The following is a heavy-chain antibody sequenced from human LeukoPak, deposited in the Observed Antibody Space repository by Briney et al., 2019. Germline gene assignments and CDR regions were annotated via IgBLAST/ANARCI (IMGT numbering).Heavy chain of an antibody. Sequence: SETLSLTCTISGGSLSSGGYYWSWIRQPAGKGLEWIGRFYTGGTPNYNPSLKSRVTILVDTSRNQFSLKLSSVTAADTAVYYCARGGIPDYWGQGILVTVSS. CDR2: FYTGGTP. CDR3: ARGGIPDY. CDR1: GGSLSSGGYY. J-gene: IGHJ4*02. V-gene: IGHV4-61*02. D-gene: IGHD2-21*01.